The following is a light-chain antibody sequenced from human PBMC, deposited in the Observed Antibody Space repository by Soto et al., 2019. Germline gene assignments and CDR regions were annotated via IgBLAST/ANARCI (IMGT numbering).Light chain of an antibody. CDR3: QQYGSSPSWT. CDR2: GAS. J-gene: IGKJ1*01. CDR1: QSVSSSY. V-gene: IGKV3-20*01. Sequence: EIVLTQSPGTLSLSPGERATLSCRASQSVSSSYLAWYQQKPGQAPRLLIYGASSRATGIPDRFSGSGSGTDFTLTIRRLEPEDVAVYYCQQYGSSPSWTFGQGTKVEIK.